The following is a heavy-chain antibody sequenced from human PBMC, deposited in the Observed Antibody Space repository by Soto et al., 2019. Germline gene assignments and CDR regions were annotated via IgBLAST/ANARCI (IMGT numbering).Heavy chain of an antibody. Sequence: GASVKVSCKNSGYTFSNYGINWVRQAPGQGLEWMGWISAYNGNTNFAQKLQGRVSLTTDTSSTTAYMELRSLTSDDTAVYYCARDLVPGYTGFSDYWGQGTLVTAPQ. V-gene: IGHV1-18*01. CDR3: ARDLVPGYTGFSDY. D-gene: IGHD5-12*01. CDR1: GYTFSNYG. CDR2: ISAYNGNT. J-gene: IGHJ4*02.